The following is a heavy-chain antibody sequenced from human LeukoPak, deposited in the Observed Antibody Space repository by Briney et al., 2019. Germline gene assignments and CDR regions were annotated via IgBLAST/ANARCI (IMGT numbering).Heavy chain of an antibody. V-gene: IGHV1-2*06. Sequence: ASVKVSCKATGYTFIGYYIHWVRQAPGQGLEWMGRIDPNSGGTNYAQKFQGRVTMTRDTSISTAYVELSRLTSDDTAVYYCARENWNDFWGQGTLATVSS. CDR2: IDPNSGGT. J-gene: IGHJ4*02. CDR1: GYTFIGYY. CDR3: ARENWNDF. D-gene: IGHD1-1*01.